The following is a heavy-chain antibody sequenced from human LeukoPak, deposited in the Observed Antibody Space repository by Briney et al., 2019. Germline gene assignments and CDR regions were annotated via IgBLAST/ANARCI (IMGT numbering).Heavy chain of an antibody. D-gene: IGHD6-19*01. CDR2: IYPGDSDT. Sequence: GASLKISCKGSGYRFTSYWIGWVRQMPGKGLEWMGIIYPGDSDTRYSPPFQGQVTISADKSISTAYLQWSSLKASDTAMYYCARRPGSSGWYLWYFDLWGRGTLVTVSS. J-gene: IGHJ2*01. CDR3: ARRPGSSGWYLWYFDL. CDR1: GYRFTSYW. V-gene: IGHV5-51*01.